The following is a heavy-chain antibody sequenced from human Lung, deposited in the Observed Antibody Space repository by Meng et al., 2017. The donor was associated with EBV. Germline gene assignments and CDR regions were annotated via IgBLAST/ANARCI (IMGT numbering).Heavy chain of an antibody. CDR3: ARETYHGSGSFTFDY. CDR1: GFTVSDYY. Sequence: VQLVQSGGGLVKPGGSLRLSCSAAGFTVSDYYISWIRQPPGKGLEWVSHISSRGSPVYYADSAKGRFTISRDNAKNSLYLQMDSLRAEDTAVYYCARETYHGSGSFTFDYWGQGTLVTVSS. CDR2: ISSRGSPV. V-gene: IGHV3-11*04. D-gene: IGHD3-10*01. J-gene: IGHJ4*02.